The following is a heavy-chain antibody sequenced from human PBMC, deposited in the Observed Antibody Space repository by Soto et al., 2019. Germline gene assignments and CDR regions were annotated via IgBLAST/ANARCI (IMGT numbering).Heavy chain of an antibody. V-gene: IGHV4-34*01. D-gene: IGHD1-1*01. J-gene: IGHJ4*02. CDR2: SNHSGST. CDR3: ARSRDGNNRQHKNYFDY. CDR1: GGSFSAYF. Sequence: AESLSLTCVVFGGSFSAYFWSLIRQPPGRGLEWTGESNHSGSTNYNPSLKGRVTISMDTSKNQFSLKFSSVTAADTAVYYCARSRDGNNRQHKNYFDYWGQGTIVTVSS.